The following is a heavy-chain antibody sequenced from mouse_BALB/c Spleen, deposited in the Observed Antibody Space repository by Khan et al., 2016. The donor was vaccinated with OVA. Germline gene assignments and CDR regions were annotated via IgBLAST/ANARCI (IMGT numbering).Heavy chain of an antibody. CDR1: GFTFSRFG. V-gene: IGHV5-17*02. Sequence: EVELVESGGGLVQPGGSRKLSCAASGFTFSRFGMHWVRQAPEKGLEWVAYISSGSSSIYYADTVKGRFTISRDNPKNTLFLQMTSLRSEDTAMYYLSRDSNFDYRGQGTTLTVSS. CDR2: ISSGSSSI. J-gene: IGHJ2*01. CDR3: SRDSNFDY.